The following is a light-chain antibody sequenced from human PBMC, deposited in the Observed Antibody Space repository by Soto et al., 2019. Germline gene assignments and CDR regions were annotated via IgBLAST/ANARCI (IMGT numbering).Light chain of an antibody. CDR3: SSYTSSSTLGV. CDR1: SSDVGGYDY. V-gene: IGLV2-14*01. CDR2: DVS. J-gene: IGLJ1*01. Sequence: QSVLSQPASVSGSPGQSITISCTGTSSDVGGYDYVSWYQQHPVKAPKLMIYDVSNRPSGVSNRFSGSKSGNTASLTISGVQAEDEADYYCSSYTSSSTLGVFGTGTKVTVL.